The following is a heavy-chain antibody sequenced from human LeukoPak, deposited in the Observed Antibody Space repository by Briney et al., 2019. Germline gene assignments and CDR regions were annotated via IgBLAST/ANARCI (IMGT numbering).Heavy chain of an antibody. CDR1: GFTFDEYG. Sequence: GGSLRLSCAASGFTFDEYGMSWLRHATGKGLEWLTGINWNDGNTGYAVSVKGRYTISRHHAKISLYLQMNSLRDEDTALYYCARASVVRVWRLMVYAIGESDYYYYYMDVWGKGTTVTVSS. V-gene: IGHV3-20*04. CDR3: ARASVVRVWRLMVYAIGESDYYYYYMDV. CDR2: INWNDGNT. J-gene: IGHJ6*03. D-gene: IGHD2-8*01.